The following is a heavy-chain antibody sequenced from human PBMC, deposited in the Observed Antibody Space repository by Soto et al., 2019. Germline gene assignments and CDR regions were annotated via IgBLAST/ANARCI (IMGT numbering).Heavy chain of an antibody. D-gene: IGHD4-17*01. V-gene: IGHV1-18*01. Sequence: ASVKVSCKASGYTFTSYGISWVRQAPGQGLEWMGWISAYNGNTNYAQKLQGRVTMTTDTSTSTAYMELRSLRSDDTAVYYCARETFPYSGDYIGYFDYWGQGTLVTVSS. CDR2: ISAYNGNT. J-gene: IGHJ4*02. CDR3: ARETFPYSGDYIGYFDY. CDR1: GYTFTSYG.